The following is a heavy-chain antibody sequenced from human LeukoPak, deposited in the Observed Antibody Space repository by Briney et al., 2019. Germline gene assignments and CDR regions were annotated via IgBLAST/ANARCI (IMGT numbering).Heavy chain of an antibody. D-gene: IGHD3-22*01. V-gene: IGHV3-73*01. CDR2: IRSKANSYAT. CDR3: TRSTSDSSSSRFDY. Sequence: PGGSLKLSCAVSGFTFSGSAMHWVRQASGKGLEWVGRIRSKANSYATAYAASVKGKFTISRDDSKNTAYLQMNSLKAEGTAVYYCTRSTSDSSSSRFDYWGQGTLVTVSS. CDR1: GFTFSGSA. J-gene: IGHJ4*02.